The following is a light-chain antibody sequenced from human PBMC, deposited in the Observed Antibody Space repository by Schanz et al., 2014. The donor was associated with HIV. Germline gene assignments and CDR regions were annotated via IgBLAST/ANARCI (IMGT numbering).Light chain of an antibody. CDR2: GAS. V-gene: IGKV3-20*01. J-gene: IGKJ2*01. Sequence: EIVMTQSPATLSVSPGERATLSCRASQSVSSNLAWYQQKPGQAPRLLISGASSRATGIPDRFSGSGSGTEFTLTISRLEPEDFAVYYCQQYGSSPGTFGQGTKLEIK. CDR3: QQYGSSPGT. CDR1: QSVSSN.